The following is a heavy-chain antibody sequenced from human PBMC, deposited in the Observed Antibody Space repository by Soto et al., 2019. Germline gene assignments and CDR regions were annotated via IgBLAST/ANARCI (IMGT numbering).Heavy chain of an antibody. CDR2: IYYSESSHYRGST. Sequence: PSETLSLTCTVSGDSISSSNYYWAWIRQPPGKGLEWIGSIYYSESSHYRGSTYYNPSLKSRVTISVDTSKNQLFLKLSSVTAADTAVYYCARGADWAQTYDSSAQAYWGQGAPVTVSS. D-gene: IGHD3-22*01. CDR3: ARGADWAQTYDSSAQAY. V-gene: IGHV4-39*01. J-gene: IGHJ4*02. CDR1: GDSISSSNYY.